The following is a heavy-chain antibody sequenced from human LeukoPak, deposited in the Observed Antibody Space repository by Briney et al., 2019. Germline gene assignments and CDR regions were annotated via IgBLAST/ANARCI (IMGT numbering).Heavy chain of an antibody. J-gene: IGHJ6*02. CDR3: ARGMVRSYYGLDV. D-gene: IGHD3-10*01. CDR1: GFTVNSNY. Sequence: GGSLRLSCAASGFTVNSNYIHWVRQAPGKGLEWVSVIYSGGGTLYANSVKGRFTISRDISKNTVFLQMNSVRTEDTALYHCARGMVRSYYGLDVWGQGTTVIVSS. CDR2: IYSGGGT. V-gene: IGHV3-53*01.